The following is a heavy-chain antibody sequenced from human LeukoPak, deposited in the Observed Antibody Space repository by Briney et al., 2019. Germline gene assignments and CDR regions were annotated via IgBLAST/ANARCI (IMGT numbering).Heavy chain of an antibody. CDR2: INPDSGGT. D-gene: IGHD1-26*01. CDR1: GHTFSDYS. CDR3: ARDSRRSGYYYARVGFDL. Sequence: ASVKVSCKASGHTFSDYSIHWVRQAPGQGLEWMGWINPDSGGTNYVQKFQGRVTMTRDTSISTAYMELSRLRSDDTAVFYFARDSRRSGYYYARVGFDLWGQGTMVSVCS. V-gene: IGHV1-2*02. J-gene: IGHJ3*01.